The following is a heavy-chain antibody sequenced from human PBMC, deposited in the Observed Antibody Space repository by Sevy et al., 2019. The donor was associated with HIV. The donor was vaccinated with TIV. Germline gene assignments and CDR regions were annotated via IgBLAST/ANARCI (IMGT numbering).Heavy chain of an antibody. J-gene: IGHJ4*02. Sequence: SETLSLTCAVSGGSISSSNWWSWVRQPPGKGLGWIGEIYHSGSTNYNPSLKSRVTISVDKSKNQFSLKLSSVTAADTAVYYCARLYDILTGPFDYWGQGTLVTVSS. D-gene: IGHD3-9*01. CDR1: GGSISSSNW. CDR3: ARLYDILTGPFDY. V-gene: IGHV4-4*02. CDR2: IYHSGST.